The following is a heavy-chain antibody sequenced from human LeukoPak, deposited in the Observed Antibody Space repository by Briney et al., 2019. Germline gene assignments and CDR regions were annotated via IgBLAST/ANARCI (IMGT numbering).Heavy chain of an antibody. D-gene: IGHD3-10*01. CDR3: AKGGVLLWFGGNDY. V-gene: IGHV3-23*01. Sequence: PGGSLRLSCAASGFTFSSYAMSWVRQAPGKGLEWFSAISGSGGSTYYADSVKCRVTISRDNSKNTMYLQMNSLRAEDTDVYYCAKGGVLLWFGGNDYXGQGTLVTVSS. CDR1: GFTFSSYA. J-gene: IGHJ4*02. CDR2: ISGSGGST.